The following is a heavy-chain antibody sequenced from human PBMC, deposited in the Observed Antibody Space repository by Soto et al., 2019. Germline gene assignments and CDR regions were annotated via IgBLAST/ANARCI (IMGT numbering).Heavy chain of an antibody. D-gene: IGHD4-17*01. CDR1: GGSISGGVGGLYY. V-gene: IGHV4-30-4*01. CDR3: AREVIPLTTDWYFDL. CDR2: IYDSGST. J-gene: IGHJ2*01. Sequence: QLQLRESGPGLVKPSETLSLTCTVSGGSISGGVGGLYYWSWIRQPPGKGLEWIGYIYDSGSTYYSPPLKSRVTISVDTSTTQFSLRLSSVTAADTAVYYCAREVIPLTTDWYFDLWGRGTLVTVSS.